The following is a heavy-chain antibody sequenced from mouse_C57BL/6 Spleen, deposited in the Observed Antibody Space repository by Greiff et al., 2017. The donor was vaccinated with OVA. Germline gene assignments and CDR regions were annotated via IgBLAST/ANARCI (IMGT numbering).Heavy chain of an antibody. Sequence: EVQLVESGGGLVKPGGSLKLSCAASGFTFSDYGMHWVRQAPEKGLEWVAYISSGSSTIYYADTVKGRFTISRDNAKNTLFLQMTSLRAEDTAMYYCARNYYGNPYAMDYWGQGTSVTVSS. CDR1: GFTFSDYG. CDR2: ISSGSSTI. V-gene: IGHV5-17*01. D-gene: IGHD2-1*01. J-gene: IGHJ4*01. CDR3: ARNYYGNPYAMDY.